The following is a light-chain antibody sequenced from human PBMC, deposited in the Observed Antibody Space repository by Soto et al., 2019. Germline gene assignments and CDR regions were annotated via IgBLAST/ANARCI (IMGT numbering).Light chain of an antibody. Sequence: EIQVTQSPSTLSASIGDRVTITCRASQSISSWLAWYQQKPGKAPKLLIYKASSLESGVPSRFSGSGSGTEFTLTISSLQPDDFATYYCQQYNSYSETFAQRTKV. CDR3: QQYNSYSET. V-gene: IGKV1-5*03. J-gene: IGKJ1*01. CDR1: QSISSW. CDR2: KAS.